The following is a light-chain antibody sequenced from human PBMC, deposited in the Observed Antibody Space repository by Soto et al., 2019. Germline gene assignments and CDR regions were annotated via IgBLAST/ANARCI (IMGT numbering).Light chain of an antibody. J-gene: IGLJ2*01. V-gene: IGLV2-23*02. Sequence: QSVPTQPASVSGSPGQSITISCTGTSSDIGSYNLVSWYQQRPGKAPKLIIYEVTKRPSGVSNRFSGSKSGNTASLTISGLQAEDEGDYYCCSYAGSRTHVVFGGGTKLTVL. CDR1: SSDIGSYNL. CDR2: EVT. CDR3: CSYAGSRTHVV.